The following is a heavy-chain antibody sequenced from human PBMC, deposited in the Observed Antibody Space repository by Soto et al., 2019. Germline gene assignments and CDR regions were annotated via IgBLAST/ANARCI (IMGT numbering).Heavy chain of an antibody. Sequence: QVQLVQSGAEVKKPGSSVKVSCKASGGTFSSYAISWVRQAPGQGLEWMGGIIPIFGTANYAQKFQGRVTITADESTSTAYMELSSLRSEDTAVYYCARVPAPYDSSGYYYTGEYCFDYWGQGTLVTVSS. CDR1: GGTFSSYA. D-gene: IGHD3-22*01. V-gene: IGHV1-69*01. J-gene: IGHJ4*02. CDR2: IIPIFGTA. CDR3: ARVPAPYDSSGYYYTGEYCFDY.